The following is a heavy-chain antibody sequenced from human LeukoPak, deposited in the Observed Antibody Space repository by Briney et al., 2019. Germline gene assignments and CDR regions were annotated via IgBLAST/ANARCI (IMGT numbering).Heavy chain of an antibody. V-gene: IGHV4-34*01. J-gene: IGHJ4*02. CDR2: INHSGST. D-gene: IGHD3-10*01. Sequence: SETLSLTCAVYGGSFSGYYWSWIRQPPGKGLEWIGEINHSGSTNYNPSLKSRVTISVDTSKNQFSLKLSSVTAADTAVNYCARDYYGSGSAWGQGTLVTVSS. CDR1: GGSFSGYY. CDR3: ARDYYGSGSA.